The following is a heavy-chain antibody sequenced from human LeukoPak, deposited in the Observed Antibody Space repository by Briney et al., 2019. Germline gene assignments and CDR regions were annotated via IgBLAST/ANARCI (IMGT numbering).Heavy chain of an antibody. D-gene: IGHD6-13*01. Sequence: GGSLRLSCAASGFTFSSYSMNWVRQAPGKGLEWVSSISSSSSYIYYADSVKGRFTISRDNAKNSLYLQMNSLRAEDTAVYYCARQGGGYSSSWYVENYYYMDVWGKGTTVTVSS. CDR2: ISSSSSYI. CDR3: ARQGGGYSSSWYVENYYYMDV. CDR1: GFTFSSYS. J-gene: IGHJ6*03. V-gene: IGHV3-21*01.